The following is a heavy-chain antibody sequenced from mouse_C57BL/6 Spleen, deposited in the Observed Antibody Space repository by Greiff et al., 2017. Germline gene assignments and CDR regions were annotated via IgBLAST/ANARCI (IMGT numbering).Heavy chain of an antibody. J-gene: IGHJ4*01. CDR3: ARDRDDYDYYYAMDY. V-gene: IGHV3-6*01. D-gene: IGHD2-4*01. Sequence: EVQLQESGPGLVKPSQSLSLTCSVTGYSITSGYYWNWIRQFPGNKLEWMGYISYDGSNNYNPSLKNRISITRDTSKNQFFLKLNSVTTEDTATYYCARDRDDYDYYYAMDYWGQGTSVTVSS. CDR2: ISYDGSN. CDR1: GYSITSGYY.